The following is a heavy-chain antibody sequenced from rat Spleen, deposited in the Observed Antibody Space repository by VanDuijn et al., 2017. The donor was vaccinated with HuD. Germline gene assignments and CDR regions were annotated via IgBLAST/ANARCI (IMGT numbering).Heavy chain of an antibody. CDR1: GFTFSNYG. CDR3: ARGGGIDY. J-gene: IGHJ2*01. Sequence: EVQLVESGGGLVQPGRSLKLSCAASGFTFSNYGMAWVRQTPTKGLEWVATISNDGSNTYYRDSVKGRFIISRDNAKNSLYLQMDSLRSEDTATYYCARGGGIDYWGQGVMVTVSS. D-gene: IGHD1-11*01. CDR2: ISNDGSNT. V-gene: IGHV5-29*01.